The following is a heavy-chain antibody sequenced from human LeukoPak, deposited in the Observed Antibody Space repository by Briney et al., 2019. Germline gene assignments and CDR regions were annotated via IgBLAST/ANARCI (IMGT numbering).Heavy chain of an antibody. Sequence: PGGSLRLSCAASGFTFSSYSMNWVRQAPGKGLEWVSYISSSSSTIYYADSVKGRFTISRDNAKNSLYLQMNSLRAEDTAVYYCARYSGSDAFDIWGQGTMVTVSS. CDR2: ISSSSSTI. D-gene: IGHD3-10*01. J-gene: IGHJ3*02. V-gene: IGHV3-48*04. CDR1: GFTFSSYS. CDR3: ARYSGSDAFDI.